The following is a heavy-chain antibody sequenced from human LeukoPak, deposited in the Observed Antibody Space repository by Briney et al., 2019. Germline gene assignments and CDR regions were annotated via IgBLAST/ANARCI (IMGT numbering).Heavy chain of an antibody. V-gene: IGHV5-51*01. Sequence: GESLKISCKGSGYSFTSYWIGWVRQMPGKGLEWMGIIYPGDSDTRYSPSFQGQVTISADKSISTAYLQWSSLKASDTAMYYCASSVALYYDILTGYPPDAFDIWGQGTMVTVSS. CDR1: GYSFTSYW. CDR2: IYPGDSDT. J-gene: IGHJ3*02. D-gene: IGHD3-9*01. CDR3: ASSVALYYDILTGYPPDAFDI.